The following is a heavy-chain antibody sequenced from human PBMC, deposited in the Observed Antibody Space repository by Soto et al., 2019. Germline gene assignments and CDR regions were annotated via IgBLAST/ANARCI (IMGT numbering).Heavy chain of an antibody. CDR2: IRVNNGDT. J-gene: IGHJ4*02. V-gene: IGHV1-18*01. D-gene: IGHD4-4*01. CDR3: ASALGYSACDVHY. Sequence: QVQLVQSGAEVKKPGASVKVSCKASGYTFTNSGFSWVRQAPGQGLEWVGWIRVNNGDTHYAQKLQGRVTMTTDTXPSTACSELRSLRPDDTTVYYCASALGYSACDVHYWGQGTLITAS. CDR1: GYTFTNSG.